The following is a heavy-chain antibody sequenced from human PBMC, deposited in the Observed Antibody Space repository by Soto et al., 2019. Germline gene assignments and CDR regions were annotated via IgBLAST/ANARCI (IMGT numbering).Heavy chain of an antibody. D-gene: IGHD5-18*01. Sequence: GASVKVSCKASGYTFTGYYMHWVRQAPGQGLEWMGWINPNSGGTNYAQKFQGWVTMTRDTSISTAYMELSRLRSEDTAVYYCAESPTSAMGVFDYWGQGTLVTVSS. CDR1: GYTFTGYY. J-gene: IGHJ4*02. CDR3: AESPTSAMGVFDY. CDR2: INPNSGGT. V-gene: IGHV1-2*04.